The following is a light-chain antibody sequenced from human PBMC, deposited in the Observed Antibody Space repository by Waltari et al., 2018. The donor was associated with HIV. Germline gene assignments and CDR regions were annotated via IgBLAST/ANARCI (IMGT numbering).Light chain of an antibody. CDR2: YDG. V-gene: IGLV3-21*04. CDR3: QVWDANTDVV. J-gene: IGLJ2*01. Sequence: SYVLTQTPSVSVAPGKTATLTCEGSDIGTRSVHWYRQKPGQAPVLVIYYDGERPSGIAERFSGSKSGNTATLTISRVGVGDEADYYCQVWDANTDVVFGTGTKLTVL. CDR1: DIGTRS.